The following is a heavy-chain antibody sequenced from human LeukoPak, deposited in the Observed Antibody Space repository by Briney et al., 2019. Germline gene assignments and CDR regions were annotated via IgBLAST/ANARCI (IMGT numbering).Heavy chain of an antibody. J-gene: IGHJ4*02. CDR3: AKVGRDGTAAEY. CDR2: ISTNGDST. V-gene: IGHV3-64*01. D-gene: IGHD1-14*01. Sequence: PGGTLRLSCAASGFTFSSYGMSWVRQAPGRGLEHVSAISTNGDSTYYANSVKGRFTISRDNSKNTLYLQMGSLRAEDMAVYYCAKVGRDGTAAEYWGQGTLVTVSS. CDR1: GFTFSSYG.